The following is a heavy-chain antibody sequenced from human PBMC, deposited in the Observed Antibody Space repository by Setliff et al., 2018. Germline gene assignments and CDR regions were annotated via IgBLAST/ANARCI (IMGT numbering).Heavy chain of an antibody. CDR2: ISLSGNTI. CDR3: GRDVFDFRTGQGGP. Sequence: PGGSLRLSCMASGFTFSDYYMSWIRQAPGEGLEWVSYISLSGNTIYYADSVKGRFTISRDNAKNSLYLQMDGLRAEDTSVYYCGRDVFDFRTGQGGPWGQGTRVTVSS. J-gene: IGHJ5*02. V-gene: IGHV3-11*04. D-gene: IGHD3-3*01. CDR1: GFTFSDYY.